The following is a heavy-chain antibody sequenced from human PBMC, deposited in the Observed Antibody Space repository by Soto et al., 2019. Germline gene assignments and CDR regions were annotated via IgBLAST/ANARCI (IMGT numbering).Heavy chain of an antibody. J-gene: IGHJ5*02. D-gene: IGHD3-22*01. V-gene: IGHV1-2*02. CDR1: GYSFNGYY. CDR2: IIPDSGGT. Sequence: QAQLVQSGAEVKKPGASVKVSCKASGYSFNGYYIHWVRQAPGQGLEWMGWIIPDSGGTKYAQKFQGRVTMTRDTSISTAYMELTSLTPDDTAVYYCARDESSSWFSHWFDPWCQGTLVTVSS. CDR3: ARDESSSWFSHWFDP.